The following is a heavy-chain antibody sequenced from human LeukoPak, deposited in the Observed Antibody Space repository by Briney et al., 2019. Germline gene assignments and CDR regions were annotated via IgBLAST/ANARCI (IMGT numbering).Heavy chain of an antibody. CDR2: INTYTGNT. J-gene: IGHJ4*02. CDR1: GYSFASHG. Sequence: ASVKVSCKASGYSFASHGVSWVRQAPGQGLEWMGWINTYTGNTNYAQKFQGRVTMTTATSTNTVYLELRSLRSDDTAVYYCGRDHQYDFDYWGQGTLVTVSS. V-gene: IGHV1-18*01. CDR3: GRDHQYDFDY. D-gene: IGHD2-2*01.